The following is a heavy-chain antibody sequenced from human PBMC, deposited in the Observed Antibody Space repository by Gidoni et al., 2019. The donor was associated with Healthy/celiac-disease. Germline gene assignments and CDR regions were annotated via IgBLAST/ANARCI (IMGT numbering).Heavy chain of an antibody. D-gene: IGHD2-15*01. CDR3: ARNQRDIVVVVAANFDY. Sequence: QVQLVQSGAEVKKPGASVKVSCQASGYTFTGYYMHWVRQAPGKGLEWMGWINPNSGGTNYAQKCQGRVTMTRDTSISTAYMELSRLRSDDTAVYYCARNQRDIVVVVAANFDYWGQGTLVTVSS. CDR1: GYTFTGYY. V-gene: IGHV1-2*02. J-gene: IGHJ4*02. CDR2: INPNSGGT.